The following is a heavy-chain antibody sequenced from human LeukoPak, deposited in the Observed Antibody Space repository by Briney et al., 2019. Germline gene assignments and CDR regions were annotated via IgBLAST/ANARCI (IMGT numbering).Heavy chain of an antibody. CDR1: GFSSNNNA. CDR2: ISGSSGTV. CDR3: AKGAYDYIEIAYFDY. V-gene: IGHV3-23*01. Sequence: RGSLRLSRVDPGFSSNNNATNWVRQAPGKGLGWVSLISGSSGTVSYAIYVKGRFTISRDRSKSTVYLQMNSLRAEDTAVYYCAKGAYDYIEIAYFDYWGQRSLVTVSS. J-gene: IGHJ4*02. D-gene: IGHD5-12*01.